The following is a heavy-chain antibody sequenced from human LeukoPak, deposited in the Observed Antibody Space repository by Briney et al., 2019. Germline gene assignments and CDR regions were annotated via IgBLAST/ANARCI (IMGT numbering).Heavy chain of an antibody. D-gene: IGHD2-15*01. CDR1: GFSFSSYG. Sequence: GGSLRLSCAASGFSFSSYGMHWVRQAPGKGLEWVAFIQYDGSNKYYADSVKGRFTISRDNAKNSLYLQMNSLRAEDTAVYYCARDDLGYCSGGSCYGGRDWGQGTLVTVSS. CDR3: ARDDLGYCSGGSCYGGRD. CDR2: IQYDGSNK. J-gene: IGHJ4*02. V-gene: IGHV3-30*02.